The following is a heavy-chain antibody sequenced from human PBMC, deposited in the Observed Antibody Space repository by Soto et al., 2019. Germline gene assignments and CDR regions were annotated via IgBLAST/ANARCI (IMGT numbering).Heavy chain of an antibody. V-gene: IGHV1-18*01. CDR2: ISPYNDDT. CDR1: GYSFSSYG. J-gene: IGHJ6*02. CDR3: ARGGYYDSSGDRNYHYYGMDG. D-gene: IGHD3-22*01. Sequence: QAQLVQSGAEVKKPGASVKVSCKASGYSFSSYGITWVRQAPGQGLEWLGWISPYNDDTKYAQRLQGRVTMTTDTSTRTAYMDIRGLRSDDTAIYYCARGGYYDSSGDRNYHYYGMDGWGQGTTVTVS.